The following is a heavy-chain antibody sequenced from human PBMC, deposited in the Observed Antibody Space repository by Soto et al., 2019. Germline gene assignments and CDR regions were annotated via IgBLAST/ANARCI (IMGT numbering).Heavy chain of an antibody. CDR2: IVVASGQT. CDR3: SADRPDIGGGWWV. CDR1: GSGFIRSG. J-gene: IGHJ6*02. Sequence: SVKVSCKASGSGFIRSGIQWVRQAHGQRLEWIGWIVVASGQTNYAQNFRGRVAITRDTSTATAYIELTGLTSEDTAVYFCSADRPDIGGGWWVWGQGTTVTVSS. D-gene: IGHD2-15*01. V-gene: IGHV1-58*02.